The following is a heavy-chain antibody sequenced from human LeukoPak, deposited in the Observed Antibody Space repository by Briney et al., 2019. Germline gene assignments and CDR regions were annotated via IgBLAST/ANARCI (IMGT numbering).Heavy chain of an antibody. J-gene: IGHJ2*01. D-gene: IGHD2-2*01. V-gene: IGHV4-59*08. CDR3: ARGAGYCSSTSCLGYFDL. CDR1: GGSISSYY. Sequence: SETLSLTCTVSGGSISSYYWSWIRQPPGKGLEWIGYIYYSGSTNYNPSLKSRVTISVDTSKNQFSLKLSSVTAADTAVYYCARGAGYCSSTSCLGYFDLWGRGTLVTVSS. CDR2: IYYSGST.